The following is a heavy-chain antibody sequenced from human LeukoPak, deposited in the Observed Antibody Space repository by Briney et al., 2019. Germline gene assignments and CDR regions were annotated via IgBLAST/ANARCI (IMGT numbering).Heavy chain of an antibody. D-gene: IGHD3-3*01. CDR1: GFTFSSYA. J-gene: IGHJ6*02. V-gene: IGHV3-23*01. Sequence: PGGSLRLSCAASGFTFSSYAMSWVRQAPGKGLEWVSAISGSGGSTYYADSVKGRFTISRDNAKNSLYLQMNSLRDEDTAVYYCARPLGFLEWPPTPYYYYGMDVWGQGTTVTVSS. CDR2: ISGSGGST. CDR3: ARPLGFLEWPPTPYYYYGMDV.